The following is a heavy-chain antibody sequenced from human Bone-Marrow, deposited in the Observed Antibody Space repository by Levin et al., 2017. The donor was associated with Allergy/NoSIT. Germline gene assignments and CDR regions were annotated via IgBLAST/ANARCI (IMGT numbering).Heavy chain of an antibody. Sequence: PGGSLRLSCAASGFTFINYAMTWVRQAPGKGLEWVSGISGYGNTTYYADSVKGRFTISRDNSKNTLYLQMHSLSAEDTAMYYCAKGLEYCTGGMCYSGANFESWGQGTRVSVSS. J-gene: IGHJ4*02. V-gene: IGHV3-23*01. CDR2: ISGYGNTT. D-gene: IGHD2-8*02. CDR3: AKGLEYCTGGMCYSGANFES. CDR1: GFTFINYA.